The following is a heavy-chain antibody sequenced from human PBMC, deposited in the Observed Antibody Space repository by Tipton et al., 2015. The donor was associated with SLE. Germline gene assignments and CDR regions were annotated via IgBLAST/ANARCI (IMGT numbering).Heavy chain of an antibody. CDR3: ARDYGYCSSTSCYPWYFDL. CDR1: GGSFSGYY. D-gene: IGHD2-2*01. V-gene: IGHV4-34*01. J-gene: IGHJ2*01. CDR2: INHSGST. Sequence: LRLSCAVYGGSFSGYYWSWIRQSPGKGLEWIGEINHSGSTNYNPSLKSRVTISVDTSKNQFSLKLSSVTAADTAVYYCARDYGYCSSTSCYPWYFDLWGRGTLVTVSS.